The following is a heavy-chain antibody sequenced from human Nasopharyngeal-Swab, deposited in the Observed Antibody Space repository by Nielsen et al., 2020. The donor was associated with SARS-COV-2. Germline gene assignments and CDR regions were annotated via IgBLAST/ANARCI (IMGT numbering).Heavy chain of an antibody. V-gene: IGHV3-30*04. J-gene: IGHJ6*02. D-gene: IGHD6-19*01. CDR1: GFIFSSYA. CDR3: ARAEVAGTWTALGAYYYYGMDV. Sequence: GESLKISCAASGFIFSSYAMHWVRQAPGKGLEWVAVISYDGSNKYYADSVKGRFTISRDNSKNTLYLQMNGLRAEDTAVYYCARAEVAGTWTALGAYYYYGMDVWGQGTTVTVSS. CDR2: ISYDGSNK.